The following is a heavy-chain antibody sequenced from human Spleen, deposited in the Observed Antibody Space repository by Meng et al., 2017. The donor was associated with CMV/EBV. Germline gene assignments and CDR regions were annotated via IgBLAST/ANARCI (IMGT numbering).Heavy chain of an antibody. CDR3: AKGRQLVRWAHYYYYGMDV. CDR2: IYHSGST. D-gene: IGHD6-6*01. V-gene: IGHV4-4*02. J-gene: IGHJ6*02. CDR1: GGSISSSNW. Sequence: SETLSLTCAVSGGSISSSNWWSWVRQPPGKGLEWIGEIYHSGSTNYNPSLKSRVTISVDTSKNQFSLKLSSVTAADTAVYYCAKGRQLVRWAHYYYYGMDVWGQGTTVTVSS.